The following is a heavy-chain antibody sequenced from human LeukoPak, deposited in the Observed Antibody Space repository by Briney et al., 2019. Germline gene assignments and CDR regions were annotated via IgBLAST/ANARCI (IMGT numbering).Heavy chain of an antibody. J-gene: IGHJ6*02. CDR1: GGSISSYY. Sequence: SETLSLTCTVSGGSISSYYWSWIRQPPGKGLEWIGYIYYSGSTNYNPSLKSRVTISVDTSKNQFSLKLSSVTAADTAVYYCARGPLAAAGLYYYYYYGMDVWGQGTTVTVSS. CDR2: IYYSGST. D-gene: IGHD6-13*01. V-gene: IGHV4-59*01. CDR3: ARGPLAAAGLYYYYYYGMDV.